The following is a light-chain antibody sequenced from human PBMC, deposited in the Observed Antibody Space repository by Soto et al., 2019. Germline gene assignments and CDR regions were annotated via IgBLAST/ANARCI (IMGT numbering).Light chain of an antibody. CDR1: SSNIGNNY. Sequence: QSALTQPPSVSAAPGQKVTISCSGSSSNIGNNYVSWYQQLPGTAPKLLIYDNNKRPSGIPDRFSGSKSGTSATLVITGLQTGDEADYYCGTWDSSLSAVVFGGGTKVTVL. CDR2: DNN. V-gene: IGLV1-51*01. J-gene: IGLJ2*01. CDR3: GTWDSSLSAVV.